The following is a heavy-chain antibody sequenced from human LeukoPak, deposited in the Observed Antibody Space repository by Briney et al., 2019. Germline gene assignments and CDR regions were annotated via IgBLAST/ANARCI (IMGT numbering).Heavy chain of an antibody. CDR3: ANHLACGSTTCPSFDY. Sequence: GGSLRLSCAASGFTFSRYSMNWVRQAPGKGLEWVSSISDTGYYIYYADSVKGRFTISRDNAKNSLFLQMNNLRAEDTAVYYCANHLACGSTTCPSFDYWGQGTLVTVSS. CDR2: ISDTGYYI. V-gene: IGHV3-21*01. CDR1: GFTFSRYS. J-gene: IGHJ4*02. D-gene: IGHD2-2*01.